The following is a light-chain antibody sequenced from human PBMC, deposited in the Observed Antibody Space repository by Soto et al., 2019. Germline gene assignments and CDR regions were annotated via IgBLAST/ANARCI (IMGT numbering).Light chain of an antibody. CDR3: QQYNSYPWT. CDR2: KAS. Sequence: DIQMTQSPSTLSASVGDRVTITCRASQSISSWLAWYQQKPGKAPKLLIYKASSLERGVPSRFSGSGSGTEFTLTISSLQPDDCAAYYCQQYNSYPWTFGQGTKVEIK. V-gene: IGKV1-5*03. CDR1: QSISSW. J-gene: IGKJ1*01.